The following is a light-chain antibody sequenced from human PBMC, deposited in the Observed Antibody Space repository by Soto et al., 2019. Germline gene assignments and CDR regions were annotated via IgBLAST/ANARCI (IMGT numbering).Light chain of an antibody. CDR1: SSDVGGYNY. V-gene: IGLV2-14*01. CDR2: DVS. CDR3: SSYTGSNTPVV. J-gene: IGLJ2*01. Sequence: QSALTQPASVSGSPGQSITISCTGTSSDVGGYNYVSWYQQHPGNAPNLIIFDVSNRPSGVSNRFSGSKSGNSASLTISGLQAEDEADYYCSSYTGSNTPVVFGGGTKLTVL.